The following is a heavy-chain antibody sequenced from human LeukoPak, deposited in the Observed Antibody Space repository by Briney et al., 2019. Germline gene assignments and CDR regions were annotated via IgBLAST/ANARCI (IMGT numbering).Heavy chain of an antibody. V-gene: IGHV3-9*01. D-gene: IGHD6-13*01. Sequence: PGGSLRLSCAAPGFTFDDYAMHWVRQAPGKGLEWVSGISWNSGSIGYADSVKGRFTISRDNAKNSLYLQMNSLRAEDTALYYCAKASGSSWYFRIDYWGQGTLVTVSS. CDR1: GFTFDDYA. CDR2: ISWNSGSI. CDR3: AKASGSSWYFRIDY. J-gene: IGHJ4*02.